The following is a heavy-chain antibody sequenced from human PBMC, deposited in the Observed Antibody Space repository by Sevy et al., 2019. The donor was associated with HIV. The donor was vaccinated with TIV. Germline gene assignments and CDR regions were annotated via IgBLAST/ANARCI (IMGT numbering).Heavy chain of an antibody. J-gene: IGHJ6*02. Sequence: GGSLRLSCTASGFTFTYAWMSWVRQAPGKGLEWVGRIKARADGGTADYAAPVKGRFTISRDDSKNTLYLQMNSLKTEAPAVYYCSTDPIIVLLVTDGMDVWGQGTTVTVSS. V-gene: IGHV3-15*01. CDR2: IKARADGGTA. CDR1: GFTFTYAW. CDR3: STDPIIVLLVTDGMDV. D-gene: IGHD2-8*01.